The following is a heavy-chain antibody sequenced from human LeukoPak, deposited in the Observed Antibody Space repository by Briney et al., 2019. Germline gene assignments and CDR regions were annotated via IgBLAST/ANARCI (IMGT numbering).Heavy chain of an antibody. Sequence: PSETLSLTCTVSGGSISSGDYYWSWIRQPPGKGLEWIGYIYYSGSTNYNPSLKSRVTISVDTSKNQFSLKLSSVTAADTAVYYCARINSGSYYGYYYYGMDVWGQGTTVTVSS. CDR1: GGSISSGDYY. CDR2: IYYSGST. J-gene: IGHJ6*02. D-gene: IGHD1-26*01. V-gene: IGHV4-30-4*01. CDR3: ARINSGSYYGYYYYGMDV.